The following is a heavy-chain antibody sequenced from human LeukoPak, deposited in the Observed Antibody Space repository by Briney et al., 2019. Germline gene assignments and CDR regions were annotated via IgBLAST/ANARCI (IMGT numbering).Heavy chain of an antibody. V-gene: IGHV3-48*03. CDR2: ISSSGSTI. CDR3: ACESGYDHYGMDV. Sequence: PGGSLRLSCAASGFTFSSYEMNWVRQAPGKGLEWVSYISSSGSTIYYADFVKGRFTISRDNAKNSLYLQMNSLRAEDTAVYYCACESGYDHYGMDVWGKGTTVTVSS. CDR1: GFTFSSYE. D-gene: IGHD3-3*01. J-gene: IGHJ6*04.